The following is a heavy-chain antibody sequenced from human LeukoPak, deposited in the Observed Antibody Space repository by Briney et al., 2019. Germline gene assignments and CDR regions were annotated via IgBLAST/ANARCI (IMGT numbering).Heavy chain of an antibody. CDR2: ISYDGSNK. V-gene: IGHV3-30-3*01. J-gene: IGHJ4*02. Sequence: PGGSLRLSCAASGFTFSSYAMHWVRQAPGKGLEWAAVISYDGSNKYYADSVKGRFTISRDNSKNTLYLQMNSLRAEDTAVYYCARDPPGDFGPYFDCWGQGTLVTVSS. CDR3: ARDPPGDFGPYFDC. CDR1: GFTFSSYA. D-gene: IGHD3-10*01.